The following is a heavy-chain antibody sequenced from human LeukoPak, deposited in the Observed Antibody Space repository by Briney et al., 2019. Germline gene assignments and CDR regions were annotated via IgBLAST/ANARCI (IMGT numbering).Heavy chain of an antibody. CDR1: GGSISSSSYY. V-gene: IGHV4-39*01. CDR3: ASIPGYSSGGYYYYYMDV. J-gene: IGHJ6*03. D-gene: IGHD6-19*01. Sequence: SETLSLTCTVSGGSISSSSYYWGWIRQPPGKGLEWIGSIYYSGSTYYSPSLKSRVTISVDTSKNQFFLKLSSVTAADTAVYYCASIPGYSSGGYYYYYMDVWGKGTTVTVSS. CDR2: IYYSGST.